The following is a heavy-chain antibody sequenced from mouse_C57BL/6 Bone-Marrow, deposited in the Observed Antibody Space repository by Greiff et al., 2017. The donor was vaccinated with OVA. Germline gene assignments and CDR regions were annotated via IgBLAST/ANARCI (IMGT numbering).Heavy chain of an antibody. CDR3: ASGSNYFYAMDY. CDR2: INPYNGGT. CDR1: GYTFTDYY. V-gene: IGHV1-19*01. D-gene: IGHD2-5*01. J-gene: IGHJ4*01. Sequence: VQLKESGPVLVKPGASVKMSCKASGYTFTDYYMNWVKQSHGKSLEWIGVINPYNGGTSYNQKFKGKATLTVDKSSSTAYMELNSLTSEDSAVYYCASGSNYFYAMDYWGQGTSVTVSS.